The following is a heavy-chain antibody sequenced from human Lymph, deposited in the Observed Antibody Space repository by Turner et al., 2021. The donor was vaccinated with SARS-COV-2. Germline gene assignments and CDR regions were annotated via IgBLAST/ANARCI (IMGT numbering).Heavy chain of an antibody. J-gene: IGHJ4*02. CDR1: GFTFDDYA. V-gene: IGHV3-43*02. CDR3: AKDPGYCSGGSCYSRTYVDF. CDR2: ISGDGGGT. D-gene: IGHD2-15*01. Sequence: DVQLVESGGGVVQPGGSLSLSCAASGFTFDDYAMHWVRQAPGKGLEWVSLISGDGGGTYYADSVKGRFTISRDNSKNSLSLQMNSLRAEDTALYYCAKDPGYCSGGSCYSRTYVDFWGQGTLVTVSA.